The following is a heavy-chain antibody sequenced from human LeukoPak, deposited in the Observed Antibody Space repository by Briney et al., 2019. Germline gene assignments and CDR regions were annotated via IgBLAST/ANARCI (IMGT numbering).Heavy chain of an antibody. Sequence: GGSLRLACAASGFTFSSYSMNWVRQAPGKGLEWVSSISSSSSYIYYADSVKGRFTISRDNAKNSLYLQMNSLRAEDTAVYYCASHNDYGASEGYWGQGTLVTVSS. J-gene: IGHJ4*02. V-gene: IGHV3-21*01. CDR2: ISSSSSYI. CDR1: GFTFSSYS. D-gene: IGHD4-17*01. CDR3: ASHNDYGASEGY.